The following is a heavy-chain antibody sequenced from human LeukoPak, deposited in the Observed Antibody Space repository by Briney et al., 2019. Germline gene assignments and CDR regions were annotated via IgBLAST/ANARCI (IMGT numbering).Heavy chain of an antibody. CDR2: IYHTGST. J-gene: IGHJ4*02. CDR1: GGSISSYY. CDR3: ARRGRNSSGWQDFL. V-gene: IGHV4-59*01. D-gene: IGHD6-25*01. Sequence: SETLSLTCTVSGGSISSYYWSWIRQPPGKGLEWIANIYHTGSTNYNPSLSSRVTISIDTAKNQFSLKLTSVTAADTAVYYCARRGRNSSGWQDFLWGQGTLVTVSS.